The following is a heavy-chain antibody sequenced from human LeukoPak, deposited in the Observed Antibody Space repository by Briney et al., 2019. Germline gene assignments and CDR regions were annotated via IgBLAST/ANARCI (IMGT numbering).Heavy chain of an antibody. Sequence: PGGSLRLSCAASGFTFSSYGMHWVRQAPGKGLEWVAFIRYDGSNNYYADSVKGRFTTSRDNSKNTLYLQMNSLRAEDTAVYYCARGYYDFWSGYYTHFDYWGQGTLVTVSS. CDR2: IRYDGSNN. D-gene: IGHD3-3*01. V-gene: IGHV3-30*02. CDR3: ARGYYDFWSGYYTHFDY. J-gene: IGHJ4*02. CDR1: GFTFSSYG.